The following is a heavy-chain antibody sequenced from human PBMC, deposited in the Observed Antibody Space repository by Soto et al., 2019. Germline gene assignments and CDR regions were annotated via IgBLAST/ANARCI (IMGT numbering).Heavy chain of an antibody. CDR2: ISSSGSTI. D-gene: IGHD2-2*02. CDR1: GFTFSSYE. Sequence: VQLVESGGGLVKPGGSLRLSCAASGFTFSSYEMNWVRQAPGKGLEWVSYISSSGSTIYYADSVKGRFTISRDNAKNSLYLQMNSLRAEDTAVYYCARGSGCSSTSCYTAYGMDVWGQGTTVTVSS. CDR3: ARGSGCSSTSCYTAYGMDV. J-gene: IGHJ6*02. V-gene: IGHV3-48*03.